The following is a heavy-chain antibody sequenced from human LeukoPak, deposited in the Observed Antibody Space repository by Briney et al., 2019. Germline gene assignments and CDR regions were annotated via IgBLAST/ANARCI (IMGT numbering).Heavy chain of an antibody. CDR3: AREYSSSSGRSFDY. J-gene: IGHJ4*02. D-gene: IGHD6-6*01. V-gene: IGHV3-74*01. CDR1: GFTFSSNW. Sequence: GGSLRLSCAASGFTFSSNWMHWVRQEPGKGLVWVSRINEDGSTTNYADSVKGRSTIFRDNAKNTLYLQMNSLRVEDTAVYYCAREYSSSSGRSFDYWGQGTLVIVSS. CDR2: INEDGSTT.